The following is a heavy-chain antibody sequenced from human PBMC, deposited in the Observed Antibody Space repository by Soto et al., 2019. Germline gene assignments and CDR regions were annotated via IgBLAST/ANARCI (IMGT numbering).Heavy chain of an antibody. CDR3: ARGGLTMVVAPHSNFDP. J-gene: IGHJ5*02. D-gene: IGHD3-22*01. V-gene: IGHV4-34*01. CDR1: GGSFSGYY. Sequence: PSETLSLTCAVYGGSFSGYYWSWIRQPPWKGLEWIGEINHSGSTNYNPSLKSRVTISVDTSKNQFSLKLSSVTAADTAVYYCARGGLTMVVAPHSNFDPWGQGTLVTVSS. CDR2: INHSGST.